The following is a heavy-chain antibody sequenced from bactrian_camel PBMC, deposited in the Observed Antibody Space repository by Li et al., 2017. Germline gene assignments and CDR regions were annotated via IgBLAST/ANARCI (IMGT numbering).Heavy chain of an antibody. D-gene: IGHD2*01. J-gene: IGHJ4*01. V-gene: IGHV3S1*01. CDR3: AAFCSGGYWSFKY. Sequence: HVQLVESGGGLVRPGGSLRLSCAASGLTVNGACMAWFRQPPEKEREGVAAIYAAIYAADAKTYYADSVKGRFIIFQDKAKNTVYLQMNSLKPEDTAMYYCAAFCSGGYWSFKYWGQGTQVTVS. CDR2: IYAADAKT. CDR1: GLTVNGAC.